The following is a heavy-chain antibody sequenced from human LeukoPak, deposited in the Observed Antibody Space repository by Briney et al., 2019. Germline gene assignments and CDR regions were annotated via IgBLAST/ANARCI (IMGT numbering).Heavy chain of an antibody. CDR3: ARVSGYDWESFYDY. CDR1: GGSISSYY. D-gene: IGHD5-12*01. Sequence: SQTLSLTCTVSGGSISSYYWSWIRQPPGKGLEWIGFIYYSGSTNYNPSLKSRVTISVDTSKKQFSLKLRSVAAADTAVYYCARVSGYDWESFYDYWGQGTLVTVSS. V-gene: IGHV4-59*01. CDR2: IYYSGST. J-gene: IGHJ4*02.